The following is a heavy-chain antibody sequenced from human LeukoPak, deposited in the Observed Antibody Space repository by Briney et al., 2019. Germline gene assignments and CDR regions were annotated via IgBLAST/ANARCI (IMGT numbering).Heavy chain of an antibody. J-gene: IGHJ6*03. V-gene: IGHV4-39*07. CDR1: GGSISSGDYY. Sequence: PSETLSLTCTVSGGSISSGDYYWSWIRQPPGKGLEWIGEINHSGSTNYNPSLKSRVTISVDTSKNQFSLKLSSVTAADTAVYYCARVPRSYYYYYYMDVWGKGTTVTVSS. CDR2: INHSGST. CDR3: ARVPRSYYYYYYMDV.